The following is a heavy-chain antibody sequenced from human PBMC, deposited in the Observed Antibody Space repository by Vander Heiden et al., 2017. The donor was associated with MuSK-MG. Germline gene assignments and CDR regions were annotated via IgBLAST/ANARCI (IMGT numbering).Heavy chain of an antibody. CDR2: ISGSGAGI. CDR3: AKDRDCSCGICYSEYFDY. V-gene: IGHV3-23*01. CDR1: GFVFRSYA. D-gene: IGHD2-15*01. Sequence: EVHLLESGGGLVQPGGSLRLSCAASGFVFRSYAMRWVRLAPDKGLEWVSGISGSGAGISSAASVKGRFTISRDNSKNTLYLQMNSLRVDDTALYYCAKDRDCSCGICYSEYFDYWGQGTLVTVSS. J-gene: IGHJ4*02.